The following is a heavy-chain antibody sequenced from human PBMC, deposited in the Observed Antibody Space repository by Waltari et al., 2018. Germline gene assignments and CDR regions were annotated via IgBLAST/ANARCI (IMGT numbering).Heavy chain of an antibody. CDR3: ARRFYCGGDCVIFDY. CDR2: IYYSGSN. V-gene: IGHV4-39*07. J-gene: IGHJ4*02. D-gene: IGHD2-21*02. CDR1: GGSISSSSYY. Sequence: QLQLQESGPGLVKPSETLSLTCTVSGGSISSSSYYWGWIRQPPGKGLEWIGSIYYSGSNYYNPSLKSRVTISVDTSKNQFSLKLSSVTAADTAVYYCARRFYCGGDCVIFDYWGQGTLVTVSS.